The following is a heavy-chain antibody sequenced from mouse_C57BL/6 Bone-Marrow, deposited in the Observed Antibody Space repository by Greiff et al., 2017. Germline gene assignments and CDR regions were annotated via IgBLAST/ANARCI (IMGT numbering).Heavy chain of an antibody. J-gene: IGHJ4*01. V-gene: IGHV5-17*01. D-gene: IGHD2-14*01. CDR1: GFTFSDYG. Sequence: EVKVVESGGGLVKPGGSLQLSCAASGFTFSDYGLHWVRQAPEKGLEWVAYISSGSSTIYYADTVKGRFTISRDNAKNTLFRQMTSLRSEDTAMYYCARARVHYYSMDCWGQGTSVTVSS. CDR2: ISSGSSTI. CDR3: ARARVHYYSMDC.